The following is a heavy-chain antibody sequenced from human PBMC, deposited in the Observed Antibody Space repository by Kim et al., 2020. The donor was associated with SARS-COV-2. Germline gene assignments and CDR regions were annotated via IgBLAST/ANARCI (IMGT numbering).Heavy chain of an antibody. Sequence: PVKGRFTISRDSSKNTVYLQMNSLKAEDTAVYYCTTERPGDSGDDFCDYWGQGTLVTVSS. V-gene: IGHV3-15*01. D-gene: IGHD5-12*01. CDR3: TTERPGDSGDDFCDY. J-gene: IGHJ4*02.